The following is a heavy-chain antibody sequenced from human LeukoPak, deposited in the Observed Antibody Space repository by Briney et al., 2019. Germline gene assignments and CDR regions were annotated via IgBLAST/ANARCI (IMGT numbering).Heavy chain of an antibody. D-gene: IGHD4-11*01. CDR3: ARVMMGATVTTFHYYCMDV. Sequence: PGGSLRLSCAASGFTFSSYAMSWVRQAPGKGLEWVSTITGSGDSTDYADSVKGRFTISRDNAKNALYLQMNSLRAEDTAIYYCARVMMGATVTTFHYYCMDVWGVGTTVTVSS. CDR1: GFTFSSYA. CDR2: ITGSGDST. J-gene: IGHJ6*03. V-gene: IGHV3-23*01.